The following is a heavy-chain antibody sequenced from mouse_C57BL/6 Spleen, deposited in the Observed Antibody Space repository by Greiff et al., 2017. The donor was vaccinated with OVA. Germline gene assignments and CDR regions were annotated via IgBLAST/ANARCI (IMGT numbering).Heavy chain of an antibody. D-gene: IGHD2-3*01. V-gene: IGHV5-4*01. Sequence: EVQRVESGGGLVKPGGSLKLSCAASGFTFSSYAMSWVRQTPEKRLEWVATISDGGSYTYYPDNVKGRFTISRDNAKNNLYLQMSHLKSEDTAMYYCARGGLIYDGYYFDYWGQGTTLTVSS. J-gene: IGHJ2*01. CDR1: GFTFSSYA. CDR2: ISDGGSYT. CDR3: ARGGLIYDGYYFDY.